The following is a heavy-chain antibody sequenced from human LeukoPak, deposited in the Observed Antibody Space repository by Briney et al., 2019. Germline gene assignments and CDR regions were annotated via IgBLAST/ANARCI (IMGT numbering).Heavy chain of an antibody. J-gene: IGHJ6*03. Sequence: PSETLSLTCNVSGDSISTSSYYWGWIRQPPGKGLEWIGTIYYSGSTYYNPSLTSRVTISVDTSKNQFSLKLSSVTAADTAVYYCARHKDYYYSYMDVWGKGTTVTISS. CDR1: GDSISTSSYY. CDR2: IYYSGST. CDR3: ARHKDYYYSYMDV. V-gene: IGHV4-39*01.